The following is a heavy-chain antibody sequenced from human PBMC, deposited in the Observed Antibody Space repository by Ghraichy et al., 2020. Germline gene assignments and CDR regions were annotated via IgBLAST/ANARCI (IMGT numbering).Heavy chain of an antibody. CDR3: ARGGKEYYYDSSGYYQLYYWYFDL. Sequence: SQTLSLTCAISGDSVSSNSAAWNWIRQSPSRGLEWLGRTYYRSKWYNDYAVSVKSRITINPDTSKNQFSLQLNSVTPEDTAVYYCARGGKEYYYDSSGYYQLYYWYFDLWGRGTLVTVSS. D-gene: IGHD3-22*01. V-gene: IGHV6-1*01. CDR2: TYYRSKWYN. J-gene: IGHJ2*01. CDR1: GDSVSSNSAA.